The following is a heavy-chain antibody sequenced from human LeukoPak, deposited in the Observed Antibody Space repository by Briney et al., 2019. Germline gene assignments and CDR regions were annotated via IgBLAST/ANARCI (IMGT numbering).Heavy chain of an antibody. Sequence: ASVKVSCKASGYTFTSYYMHWVRQAPGQGLEWMGIINPSGGSTSYAQKFQGRVTMTRDTSTSTVYMELSSLRFEDTAVYYCARAPGYSSSWYSFWFDPWGQGTLVTVSS. CDR3: ARAPGYSSSWYSFWFDP. CDR2: INPSGGST. CDR1: GYTFTSYY. V-gene: IGHV1-46*01. J-gene: IGHJ5*02. D-gene: IGHD6-13*01.